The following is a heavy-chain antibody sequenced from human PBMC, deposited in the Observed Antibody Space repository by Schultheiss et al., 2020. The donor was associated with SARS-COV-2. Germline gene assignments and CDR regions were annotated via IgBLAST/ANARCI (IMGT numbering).Heavy chain of an antibody. V-gene: IGHV4-34*01. Sequence: SETLSLTCTVSGGSISSYYWSWIRQPPGKGLEWIGEINHSGSTNYNPSLKSRVTISVDTSKNQFSLKLSSVTAADTAVYYCARDSSSWYSYWGQGTLVTVSS. D-gene: IGHD6-13*01. J-gene: IGHJ4*02. CDR3: ARDSSSWYSY. CDR1: GGSISSYY. CDR2: INHSGST.